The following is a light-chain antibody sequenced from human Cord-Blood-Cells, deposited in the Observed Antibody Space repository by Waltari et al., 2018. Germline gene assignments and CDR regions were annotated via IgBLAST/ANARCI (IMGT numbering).Light chain of an antibody. V-gene: IGKV1-33*01. CDR3: RPYVTLPIT. Sequence: DIQMTQSPSSLSASVGDRVTITCQASQDISNYLTWYQQKPGKAPKLLSYDASKLETGVPSRFSGSRSETDFTFTISSLQPEDIAACYCRPYVTLPITFGVGPKVEIK. CDR2: DAS. CDR1: QDISNY. J-gene: IGKJ4*01.